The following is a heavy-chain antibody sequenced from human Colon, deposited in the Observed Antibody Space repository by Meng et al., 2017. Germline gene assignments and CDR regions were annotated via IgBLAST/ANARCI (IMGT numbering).Heavy chain of an antibody. CDR2: ISSSGDTT. V-gene: IGHV3-23*04. Sequence: LVESGGGLAQPGGSLRLSCAVSGFTVRGYVMGWVRHTPGKGLEWVSYISSSGDTTQYADSVKGRFTISRDNSKNTLYLQMNSLRVEDTAVYYCARGNYAGNPWDYWGQGTLVTVSS. D-gene: IGHD4-23*01. J-gene: IGHJ4*02. CDR1: GFTVRGYV. CDR3: ARGNYAGNPWDY.